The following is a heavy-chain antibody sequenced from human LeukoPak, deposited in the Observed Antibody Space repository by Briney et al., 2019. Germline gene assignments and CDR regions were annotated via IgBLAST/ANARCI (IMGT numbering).Heavy chain of an antibody. Sequence: ASVKVSCKASGYTFTSYYMHWVRQAPGQGLEWMGIINPSGGSTSYAQKFQGRVTISVDTSKNQFSLKLSSVTAADTAVYYCARGGSTVVKTGWFDPWGQGTLVTVSS. CDR2: INPSGGST. J-gene: IGHJ5*02. D-gene: IGHD4-23*01. CDR3: ARGGSTVVKTGWFDP. V-gene: IGHV1-46*01. CDR1: GYTFTSYY.